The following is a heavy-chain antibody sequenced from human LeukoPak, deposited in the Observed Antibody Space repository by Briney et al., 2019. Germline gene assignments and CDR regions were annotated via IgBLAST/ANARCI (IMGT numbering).Heavy chain of an antibody. CDR2: ISSSSSYI. Sequence: GGSLRLSCAASGFTFSSYAMSWVRQAPGKGLEWVSSISSSSSYIYYADSVKGRFTISRDNAKNSLYLQMNSLRAEDTAVYYCARDKWLTTTHYFDYWGQGTLVTVSS. D-gene: IGHD4-11*01. CDR3: ARDKWLTTTHYFDY. J-gene: IGHJ4*02. V-gene: IGHV3-21*01. CDR1: GFTFSSYA.